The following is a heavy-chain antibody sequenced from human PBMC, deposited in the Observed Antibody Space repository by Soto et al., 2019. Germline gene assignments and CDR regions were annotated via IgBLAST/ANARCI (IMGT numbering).Heavy chain of an antibody. CDR2: INPDNGNT. Sequence: QVQLVQSGAEVRKPGASVNISCRASGFSFSDNLINWVRQAPGQSLEWMGWINPDNGNTRYSQTLQGRVTIARHSSASIAYVEVRDLTSEGTAVYYCARYILSVGPRANEAFDVWGQGTMVTVSS. D-gene: IGHD2-8*02. V-gene: IGHV1-3*01. CDR3: ARYILSVGPRANEAFDV. J-gene: IGHJ3*01. CDR1: GFSFSDNL.